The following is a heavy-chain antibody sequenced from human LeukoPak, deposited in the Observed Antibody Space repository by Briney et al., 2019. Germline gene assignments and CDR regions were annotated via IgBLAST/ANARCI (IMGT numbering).Heavy chain of an antibody. CDR2: ISYDGNDK. CDR1: GFTFSSYG. CDR3: AKEVDGDHGGCDY. Sequence: QPGRSLRLSCAASGFTFSSYGMHWVRQAPGKGLEWVAVISYDGNDKYYADSVKGRFTISRDNSKNTLYLQMNSLRAEDTAVYYCAKEVDGDHGGCDYWGQGTLVTVSS. D-gene: IGHD4-17*01. J-gene: IGHJ4*02. V-gene: IGHV3-30*18.